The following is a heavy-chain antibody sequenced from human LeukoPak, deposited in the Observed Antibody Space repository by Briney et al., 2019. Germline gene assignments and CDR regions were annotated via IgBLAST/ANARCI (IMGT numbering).Heavy chain of an antibody. CDR3: AKDFYGGHSRKFDC. CDR2: IKSKTDGGTT. CDR1: GFTFSNAW. Sequence: GGSLRLSCAASGFTFSNAWMSWVRQAPGKGLEWVGRIKSKTDGGTTDYAAPVKGRFTISRDDSKNTLYLQMNSLKTEDTAVYYCAKDFYGGHSRKFDCWGQGTLVAVSS. J-gene: IGHJ4*02. V-gene: IGHV3-15*01. D-gene: IGHD4-23*01.